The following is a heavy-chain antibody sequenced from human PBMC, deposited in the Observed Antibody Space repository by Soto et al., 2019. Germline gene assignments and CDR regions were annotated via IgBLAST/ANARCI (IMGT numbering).Heavy chain of an antibody. Sequence: SETLSLTCTVPNGSISPNYWSWIRQPPGKGLEWIGYIYYAGTTTYNPSLQSRVSISVDTSKNEVSLKLTSVTAADTAVYYCARSAGGYIVLVPADYHDLMDVRGQGSTVTVS. CDR1: NGSISPNY. V-gene: IGHV4-59*01. CDR3: ARSAGGYIVLVPADYHDLMDV. D-gene: IGHD2-2*01. J-gene: IGHJ6*02. CDR2: IYYAGTT.